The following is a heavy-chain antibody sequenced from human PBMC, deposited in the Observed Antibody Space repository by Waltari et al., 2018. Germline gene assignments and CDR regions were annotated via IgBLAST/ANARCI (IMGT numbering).Heavy chain of an antibody. J-gene: IGHJ4*02. CDR1: GYSISSGYY. Sequence: QVQLQESGPGLVKPSETLSLTCAVSGYSISSGYYWGWIRQPPGKGLEWIGSIYHSGSTYYNPSLKSRVTISVDTSKNQFSLKLGSGTAADTAVYYCARGGGELLPVGYWGQGTLVTVSS. V-gene: IGHV4-38-2*01. CDR3: ARGGGELLPVGY. CDR2: IYHSGST. D-gene: IGHD1-26*01.